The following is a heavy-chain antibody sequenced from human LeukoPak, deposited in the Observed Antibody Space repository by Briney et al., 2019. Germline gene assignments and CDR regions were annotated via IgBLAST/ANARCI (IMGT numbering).Heavy chain of an antibody. Sequence: SETLSLTCTVSGDSISSSKKYWGWVRQPPGKGLEWIGSIYYSGNTYYNPSLKSQVTISLDTSRNQFSLRLSSVTAADTADYYCARAQGSGLIDFWGQGTLVTVSS. CDR1: GDSISSSKKY. V-gene: IGHV4-39*01. D-gene: IGHD3-10*01. CDR3: ARAQGSGLIDF. J-gene: IGHJ4*02. CDR2: IYYSGNT.